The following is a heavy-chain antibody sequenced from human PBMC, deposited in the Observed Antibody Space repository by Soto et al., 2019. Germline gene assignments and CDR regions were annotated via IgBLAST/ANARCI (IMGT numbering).Heavy chain of an antibody. V-gene: IGHV1-18*01. CDR1: GYTFTSYG. Sequence: QVHLVQSGAEVKKPGASVKVSCKASGYTFTSYGISWVRQAPGQGLEWMGWISAYNGNTNYAQKLQGRVTMTTDTSTSTAYLELRRLRSEDTAVYYCARDPWRVGAARGGGYYYYGMDVWGQGTTVTVSS. D-gene: IGHD2-15*01. J-gene: IGHJ6*02. CDR2: ISAYNGNT. CDR3: ARDPWRVGAARGGGYYYYGMDV.